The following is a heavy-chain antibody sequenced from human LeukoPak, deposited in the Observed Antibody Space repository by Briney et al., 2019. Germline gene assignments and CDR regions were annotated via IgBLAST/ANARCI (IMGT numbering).Heavy chain of an antibody. D-gene: IGHD6-19*01. Sequence: GSLRLSCAASGFTFSSYGMHWVRQPPGKGLEWIGEINHSGSTNYNPSLKSRVTISVDTSKNQFSLKLSSVTAADTAVYYCARGGWYKIDYWGQGTLVTVSS. CDR3: ARGGWYKIDY. J-gene: IGHJ4*02. V-gene: IGHV4-34*01. CDR2: INHSGST. CDR1: GFTFSSYG.